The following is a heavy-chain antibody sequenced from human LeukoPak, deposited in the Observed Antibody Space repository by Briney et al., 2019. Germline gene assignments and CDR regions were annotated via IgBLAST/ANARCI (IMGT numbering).Heavy chain of an antibody. D-gene: IGHD2-2*01. V-gene: IGHV1-2*02. CDR3: ARVISTGGGGKYQLPTDY. CDR1: GYTFTGYY. Sequence: ASVKVSCKASGYTFTGYYMHWVRQAPGQGLEWMGWINPNSGGTNYAQKFQGRVTMTRDTSISTAYMELSRLRSDDTAVYYCARVISTGGGGKYQLPTDYWGQGTLVTVSS. J-gene: IGHJ4*02. CDR2: INPNSGGT.